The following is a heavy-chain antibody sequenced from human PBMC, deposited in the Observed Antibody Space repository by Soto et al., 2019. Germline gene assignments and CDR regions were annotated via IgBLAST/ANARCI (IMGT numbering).Heavy chain of an antibody. D-gene: IGHD3-3*01. V-gene: IGHV1-18*04. CDR1: GYSFTSYG. Sequence: ASVKVSCKASGYSFTSYGISWVRQAPGQGLEWMGWISPYNGNTKYAQNFQGRVTLTTDTSTYTAYMELRSLRSDDPAVYHCARDFGSDLSAPGAVFDYWGQGTLVTVSS. CDR3: ARDFGSDLSAPGAVFDY. CDR2: ISPYNGNT. J-gene: IGHJ4*02.